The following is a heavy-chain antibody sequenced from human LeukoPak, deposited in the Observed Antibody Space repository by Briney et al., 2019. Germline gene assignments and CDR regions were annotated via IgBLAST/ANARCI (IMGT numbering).Heavy chain of an antibody. CDR3: ARGRGDGYTDYYYYMDV. CDR1: GGTFSSYA. D-gene: IGHD5-24*01. CDR2: IIPIFGTA. V-gene: IGHV1-69*13. J-gene: IGHJ6*03. Sequence: SVKVSCKASGGTFSSYAISWVRQAPGQGLEWMGGIIPIFGTANYAQKFQGRVTITADESTSTAYMELSSLRSEDTAVYYCARGRGDGYTDYYYYMDVWGKGTTVTISS.